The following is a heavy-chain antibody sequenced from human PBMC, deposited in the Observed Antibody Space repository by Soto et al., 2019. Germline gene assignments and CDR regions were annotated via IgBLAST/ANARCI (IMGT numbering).Heavy chain of an antibody. CDR3: SRGAVAALGGY. D-gene: IGHD6-13*01. Sequence: PSETLSLTCAVSGYSISSGYYCGWIRQPPGQGLEWIGSIYHSGSTYYNPSLKSRVNMSVDTSKNQFSLKLTSVTAADTAVYYCSRGAVAALGGYWGQGTLVTVSS. V-gene: IGHV4-38-2*01. J-gene: IGHJ4*02. CDR2: IYHSGST. CDR1: GYSISSGYY.